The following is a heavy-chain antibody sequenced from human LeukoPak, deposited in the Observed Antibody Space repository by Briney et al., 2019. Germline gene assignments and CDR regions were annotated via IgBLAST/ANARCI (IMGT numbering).Heavy chain of an antibody. CDR1: GFTFSNYA. J-gene: IGHJ3*01. CDR3: ARGAVAGTWPGAFDF. CDR2: ISYDGSNK. Sequence: RGSLRLSCAASGFTFSNYAIHWVRQAPGRGLEWVAVISYDGSNKYYADSVKGRFTISSDNSRNTLNLQMNSLRAEDTGVYYCARGAVAGTWPGAFDFWGQGTMVTVSS. D-gene: IGHD6-19*01. V-gene: IGHV3-30*04.